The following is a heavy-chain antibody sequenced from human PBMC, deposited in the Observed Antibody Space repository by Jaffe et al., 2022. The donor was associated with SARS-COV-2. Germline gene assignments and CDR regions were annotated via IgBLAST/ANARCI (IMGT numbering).Heavy chain of an antibody. CDR2: TYYRSKWYN. CDR3: ARWGTYQLPTETNYYYYGMDV. D-gene: IGHD2-2*01. CDR1: GDSVSSNSAA. Sequence: QVQLQQSGPGLVKPSQTLSLTCAISGDSVSSNSAAWNWIRQSPSRGLEWLGRTYYRSKWYNDYAVSVKSRITINPDTSKNQFSLQLNSVTPEDTAVYYCARWGTYQLPTETNYYYYGMDVWGQGTTVTVSS. V-gene: IGHV6-1*01. J-gene: IGHJ6*02.